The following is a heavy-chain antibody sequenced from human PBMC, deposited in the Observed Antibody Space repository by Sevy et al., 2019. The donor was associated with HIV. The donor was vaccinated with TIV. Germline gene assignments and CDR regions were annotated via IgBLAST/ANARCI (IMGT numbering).Heavy chain of an antibody. V-gene: IGHV4-38-2*01. CDR1: GFSISNNFY. CDR2: IYHSGTT. D-gene: IGHD3-3*01. Sequence: SETLSLTCDVSGFSISNNFYWGWIRQPPGKGLEWIGSIYHSGTTYYSPSLNSRVTISVDMSNNQFALRLTSVTAADTAVYYCARARRPETNYFCMDVWGKVTTVTVSS. CDR3: ARARRPETNYFCMDV. J-gene: IGHJ6*03.